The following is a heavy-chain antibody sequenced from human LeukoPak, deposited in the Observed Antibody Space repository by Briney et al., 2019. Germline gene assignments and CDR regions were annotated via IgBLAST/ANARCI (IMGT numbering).Heavy chain of an antibody. Sequence: ASVKVSCKASGYTFTSYAMHWVGQAPGQRLEWMGWINAGNGNTKYSQKFQGRVTITRDTSASTAYMELSSLRSEDTAVYYCARGINSRPTNWFDPWGQGTLVTVSS. CDR2: INAGNGNT. CDR3: ARGINSRPTNWFDP. D-gene: IGHD2/OR15-2a*01. J-gene: IGHJ5*02. V-gene: IGHV1-3*01. CDR1: GYTFTSYA.